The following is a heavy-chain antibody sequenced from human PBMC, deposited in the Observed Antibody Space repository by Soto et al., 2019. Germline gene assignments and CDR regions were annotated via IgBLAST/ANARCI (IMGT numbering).Heavy chain of an antibody. J-gene: IGHJ6*02. D-gene: IGHD2-2*01. Sequence: GGSLRLSCAASGFTFSSYAMHWVRQAPGKGLEWVAVISYDGSNKYYADSVKGRFTISRDNSKNTLYLQMNSLRAEDTAVYYCARVKVASIVVVPAALSDYYYGMDVWGQGTTVTVSS. V-gene: IGHV3-30-3*01. CDR1: GFTFSSYA. CDR2: ISYDGSNK. CDR3: ARVKVASIVVVPAALSDYYYGMDV.